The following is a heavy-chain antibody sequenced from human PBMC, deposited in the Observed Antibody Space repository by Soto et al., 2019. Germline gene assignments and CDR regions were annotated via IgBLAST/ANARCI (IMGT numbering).Heavy chain of an antibody. CDR2: IIPIFGTA. Sequence: SVKVSCKASGGTFSSYAISWVRQAPGQGLEWMGGIIPIFGTANYAQKFQGRVTITADESTSTAYMELSSLRSEDTAAYYCGRAHSPDYGGNVGYYFDYWGQGTLVTDSS. CDR3: GRAHSPDYGGNVGYYFDY. J-gene: IGHJ4*02. CDR1: GGTFSSYA. V-gene: IGHV1-69*13. D-gene: IGHD4-17*01.